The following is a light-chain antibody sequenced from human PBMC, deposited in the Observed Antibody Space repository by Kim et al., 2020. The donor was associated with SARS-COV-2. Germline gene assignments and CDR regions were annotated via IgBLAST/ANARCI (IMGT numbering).Light chain of an antibody. V-gene: IGLV2-8*01. CDR2: EVN. CDR1: SSDVGGQKY. J-gene: IGLJ2*01. CDR3: TSYGGSNNLV. Sequence: QSALTQPTSASGSPGQSVTISCTGTSSDVGGQKYVSWYQQQPGKAPKLMIYEVNRRPSGVPDRFSGSKSGNTASLTVSRLQAEDEADYYCTSYGGSNNLVIGGGTQLTVL.